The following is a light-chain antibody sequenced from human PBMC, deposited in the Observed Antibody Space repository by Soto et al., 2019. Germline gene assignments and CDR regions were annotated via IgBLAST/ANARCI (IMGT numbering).Light chain of an antibody. V-gene: IGKV3-20*01. Sequence: EIVLTQSPGPLSLSPGERATLSCRASQSVSSSYLAWYQQKPGQAPRLLIYGASSRATGIPDRFSGSGSGTDFTLTISRLEPEDFAVYYCQQYGSSPLFTVGPGTKVDIK. CDR3: QQYGSSPLFT. CDR2: GAS. CDR1: QSVSSSY. J-gene: IGKJ3*01.